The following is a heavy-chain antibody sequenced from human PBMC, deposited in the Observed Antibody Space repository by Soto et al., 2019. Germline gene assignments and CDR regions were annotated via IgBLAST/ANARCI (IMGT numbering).Heavy chain of an antibody. CDR1: GGTFSSYA. CDR3: ARTPPVYGTYRRTLDY. J-gene: IGHJ4*02. Sequence: QVQLVQSGAEVKKPGSSVKVSCKASGGTFSSYAISWVRQAPGQGLEWMGGFIPIFGTANYAQKFQGRVTITADESTSTAYNELSSLRSEDTAVYYCARTPPVYGTYRRTLDYWGQGTLVTVSS. D-gene: IGHD3-10*01. V-gene: IGHV1-69*12. CDR2: FIPIFGTA.